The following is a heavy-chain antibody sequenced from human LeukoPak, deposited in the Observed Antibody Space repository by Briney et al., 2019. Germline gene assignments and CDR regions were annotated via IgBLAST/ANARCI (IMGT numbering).Heavy chain of an antibody. CDR3: ARGRTVTTFRDAFDI. CDR2: INPNSGGT. CDR1: GSTFTGYY. J-gene: IGHJ3*02. V-gene: IGHV1-2*02. D-gene: IGHD4-17*01. Sequence: ASVKVSCKASGSTFTGYYMHWVRQAPGQGLEWMGWINPNSGGTNYAQKFQGRVTMTRDTSISTAYMELSRLRSDDTAVYYCARGRTVTTFRDAFDIWGQGTMVTVSS.